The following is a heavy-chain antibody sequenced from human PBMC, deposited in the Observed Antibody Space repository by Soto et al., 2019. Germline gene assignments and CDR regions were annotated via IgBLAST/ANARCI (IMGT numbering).Heavy chain of an antibody. CDR2: INHSVST. CDR1: GGSFSGYH. CDR3: ARQGAYSSRGYYYYYYGMDV. J-gene: IGHJ6*02. V-gene: IGHV4-34*01. D-gene: IGHD6-13*01. Sequence: SETLSLTCSVYGGSFSGYHWSWIRAPPGKRLQWIGEINHSVSTNYNPSLKSRVTISVDTSKNQFSLKLSSVTAADTAVYYCARQGAYSSRGYYYYYYGMDVWGQGTTVTVSS.